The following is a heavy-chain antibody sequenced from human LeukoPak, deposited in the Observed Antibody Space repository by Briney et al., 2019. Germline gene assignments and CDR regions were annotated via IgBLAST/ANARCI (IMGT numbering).Heavy chain of an antibody. CDR3: ARDRKQLVNAFDI. Sequence: SETLSLTCAVYGGSFSGYYWSWIRQPAGKGLEWIGRIYTSGSTNYNPSLKSRVTMSVDTSKNQFSLKLSSVTAADTAVYYCARDRKQLVNAFDIWGQGTMVTVSS. D-gene: IGHD6-6*01. CDR2: IYTSGST. CDR1: GGSFSGYY. J-gene: IGHJ3*02. V-gene: IGHV4-4*07.